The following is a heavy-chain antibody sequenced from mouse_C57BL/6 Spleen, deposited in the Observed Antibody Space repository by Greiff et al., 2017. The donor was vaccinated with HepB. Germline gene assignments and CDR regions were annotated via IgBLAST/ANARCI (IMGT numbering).Heavy chain of an antibody. CDR1: GYTFTSYW. Sequence: QVQLQQPGAELVMPGASVKLSCKASGYTFTSYWMHWVKQRHGQGLEWIGEIDPSDSYTNYNQKFKGKSTLTVDKSSSTAYMQLSSLTSEDSAVYYCARWGLRRLDYWGQGTTLTVSS. D-gene: IGHD2-2*01. V-gene: IGHV1-69*01. CDR3: ARWGLRRLDY. J-gene: IGHJ2*01. CDR2: IDPSDSYT.